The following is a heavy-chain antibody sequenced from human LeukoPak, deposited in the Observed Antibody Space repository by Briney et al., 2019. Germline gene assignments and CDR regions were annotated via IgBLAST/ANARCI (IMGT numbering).Heavy chain of an antibody. CDR1: GFTVSSNY. Sequence: GGSLRLSCAASGFTVSSNYMSWVRQAPGKGLEWVSVIYGAGSTYYADSVKGRFTISRDNSKNTLYHQMNSLRAEDTAVYYCATPRSGYYYYFDYWGQGTLVTVSS. V-gene: IGHV3-66*01. CDR3: ATPRSGYYYYFDY. J-gene: IGHJ4*02. D-gene: IGHD3-22*01. CDR2: IYGAGST.